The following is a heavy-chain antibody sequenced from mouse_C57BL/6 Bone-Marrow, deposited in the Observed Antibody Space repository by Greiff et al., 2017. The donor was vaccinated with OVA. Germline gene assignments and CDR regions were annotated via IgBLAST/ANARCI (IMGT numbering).Heavy chain of an antibody. CDR3: AREGGNYVWYFDV. CDR1: GYTFTSYW. V-gene: IGHV1-64*01. D-gene: IGHD2-1*01. Sequence: VQLQQPGAELVKPGASVKLSCKASGYTFTSYWMHWVKQRPGQGLEWIGMIHPNSGSTNYNEKFKSKATLTVDKSSSTAYMQPSSLTSEDSAVYYCAREGGNYVWYFDVWGTGTTVTVSS. J-gene: IGHJ1*03. CDR2: IHPNSGST.